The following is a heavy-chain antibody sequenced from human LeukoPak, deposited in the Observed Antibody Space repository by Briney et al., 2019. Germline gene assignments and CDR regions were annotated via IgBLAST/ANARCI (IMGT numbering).Heavy chain of an antibody. D-gene: IGHD4-17*01. CDR1: GFTFSIYW. CDR2: INSDGSST. V-gene: IGHV3-74*01. J-gene: IGHJ4*02. Sequence: SGGSLRLSCAASGFTFSIYWMHWVRQAPGKGLVWVSRINSDGSSTSYADSVKGRFTISRDNAKNTLFLQMNSLRAEDTAVYYYARAAVTLDYWGQGALVTVSS. CDR3: ARAAVTLDY.